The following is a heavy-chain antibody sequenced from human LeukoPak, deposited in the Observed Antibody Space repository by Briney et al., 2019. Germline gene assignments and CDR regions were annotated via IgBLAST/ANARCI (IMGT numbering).Heavy chain of an antibody. Sequence: GGSLRLSCAASGFTFSSYAIHWVRQAPGKGLEWVAVISYDGSDKYYADSVKGRFTISRDNSKNTLYLQMNSLRAEDTAVYYCARVGEYCSGGNCYSGGSDYWGQGTLVTVSS. V-gene: IGHV3-30-3*01. D-gene: IGHD2-15*01. CDR2: ISYDGSDK. CDR3: ARVGEYCSGGNCYSGGSDY. CDR1: GFTFSSYA. J-gene: IGHJ4*02.